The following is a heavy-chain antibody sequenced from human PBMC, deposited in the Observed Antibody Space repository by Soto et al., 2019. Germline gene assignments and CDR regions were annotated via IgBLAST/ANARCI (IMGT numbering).Heavy chain of an antibody. CDR2: ISGSGSST. J-gene: IGHJ4*02. CDR1: GFTFSIYA. V-gene: IGHV3-23*01. Sequence: GGSLRLSCAASGFTFSIYAMSWVRQAPGKGLEWVSSISGSGSSTYNADSVKGRFTFSRDNSKNTLYLQMDSLRADDTAVYYCARDQLRQTLLLFDYWGQGTPVTVSS. CDR3: ARDQLRQTLLLFDY. D-gene: IGHD2-15*01.